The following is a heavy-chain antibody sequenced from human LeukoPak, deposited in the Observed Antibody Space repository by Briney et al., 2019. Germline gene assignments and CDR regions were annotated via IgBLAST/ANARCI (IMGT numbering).Heavy chain of an antibody. CDR2: ITSSGSTI. J-gene: IGHJ5*02. Sequence: GGSLRLSCAASGFTFSSYEMNWVRQAPGKGPEWISYITSSGSTIYYADSVKGRFTISRDNAKNSLYLQMNSLRAEDTAVYYFARDADFASGWYGGWFDPWGQGTLVTVSS. CDR3: ARDADFASGWYGGWFDP. D-gene: IGHD6-19*01. CDR1: GFTFSSYE. V-gene: IGHV3-48*03.